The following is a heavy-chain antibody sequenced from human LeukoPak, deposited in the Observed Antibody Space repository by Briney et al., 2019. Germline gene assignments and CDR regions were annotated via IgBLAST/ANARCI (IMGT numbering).Heavy chain of an antibody. CDR1: GFTFSSYW. CDR2: INSDGSST. Sequence: GGSLRLSCAASGFTFSSYWMHWVRHAPGKGLVWVSRINSDGSSTSYADSVKGRFTISRDNAKNTLYLQMNSLRAEDTAVYYCARDTPVAASPYYYYYYMDVWGKGTTVTVSS. D-gene: IGHD6-19*01. CDR3: ARDTPVAASPYYYYYYMDV. V-gene: IGHV3-74*01. J-gene: IGHJ6*03.